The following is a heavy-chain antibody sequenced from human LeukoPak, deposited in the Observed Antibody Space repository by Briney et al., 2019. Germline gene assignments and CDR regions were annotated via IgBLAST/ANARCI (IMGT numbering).Heavy chain of an antibody. CDR3: ARDSGSGSNDY. J-gene: IGHJ4*02. Sequence: ASVTVSFKASGYTFTSYAIHWVRQAHAQRQEWMGWISAGNGNTKYSQNFQCRVTFISNTSATTAFMELSSLRSEDAAVYYCARDSGSGSNDYWGQGSLVTVSS. CDR2: ISAGNGNT. V-gene: IGHV1-3*01. CDR1: GYTFTSYA. D-gene: IGHD1-26*01.